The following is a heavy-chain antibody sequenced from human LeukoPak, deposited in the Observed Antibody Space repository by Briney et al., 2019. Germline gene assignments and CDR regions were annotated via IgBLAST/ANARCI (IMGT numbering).Heavy chain of an antibody. J-gene: IGHJ4*02. CDR3: AKLKRVGIAPFDD. CDR1: GFIFSSYA. Sequence: PGGSLRLSCAASGFIFSSYAMSWVRQAPGKGLHWVSTISGSGNKTYDADSVKGRFTISRDNSKSTLYLQMTGLRAEDTAVYYCAKLKRVGIAPFDDWGQGTLVTVSS. CDR2: ISGSGNKT. D-gene: IGHD3-10*01. V-gene: IGHV3-23*01.